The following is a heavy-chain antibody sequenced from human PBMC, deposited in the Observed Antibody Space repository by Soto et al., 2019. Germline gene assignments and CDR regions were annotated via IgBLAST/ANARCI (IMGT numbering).Heavy chain of an antibody. J-gene: IGHJ6*02. Sequence: QVQLVESGGGVVQPGRSLRLSCAASGFTFSSYGMYWVRQAPGKGLEWVAVISYDGSNKYYADSVKGRFTISRDNSKNTLYLQMNSLRAEDTAVYYCAKDLPTIAAAGKTWGYYYYGMDVWGQGTTVTVSS. V-gene: IGHV3-30*18. CDR3: AKDLPTIAAAGKTWGYYYYGMDV. CDR1: GFTFSSYG. D-gene: IGHD6-13*01. CDR2: ISYDGSNK.